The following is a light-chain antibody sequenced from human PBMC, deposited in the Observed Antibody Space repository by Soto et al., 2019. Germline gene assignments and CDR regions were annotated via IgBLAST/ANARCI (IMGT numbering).Light chain of an antibody. CDR3: QQYNSSPMYT. Sequence: DIQMTQSPSTLSASVGDRVTITCRASQSISSWLAWYQQKPGKAHKLLIYDDSSLETGVPSRFSGLGSGTEFTLTISSLQPYDFATYYCQQYNSSPMYTVGQGTKLEIK. J-gene: IGKJ2*01. CDR2: DDS. CDR1: QSISSW. V-gene: IGKV1-5*01.